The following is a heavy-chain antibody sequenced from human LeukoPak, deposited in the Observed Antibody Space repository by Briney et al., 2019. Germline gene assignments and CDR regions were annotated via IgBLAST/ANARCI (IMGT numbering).Heavy chain of an antibody. CDR3: AKLHAEFFDY. D-gene: IGHD3-10*01. CDR1: GFTFSSYS. V-gene: IGHV3-23*01. Sequence: GGSLRLSCAASGFTFSSYSMNWVRQAPGKGLEWVSAISGSGGSTYYADSVKGRFTISRDNSKNTLYLQMNSLRAEDTAVYYCAKLHAEFFDYWGQGTLVTVSS. CDR2: ISGSGGST. J-gene: IGHJ4*02.